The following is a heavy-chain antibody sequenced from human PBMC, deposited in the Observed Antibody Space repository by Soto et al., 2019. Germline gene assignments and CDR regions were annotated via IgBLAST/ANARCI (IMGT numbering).Heavy chain of an antibody. V-gene: IGHV3-48*02. Sequence: GGSLRLSCAASGFTFSSYSMNWVRQAPGKGLEWVSYISSSSSTIYYADSVKGRFTISRDNAKNSLYLQMNSLRDEDTAVYYCASTWEDCTNGVCYTLHPDALPNWFDPWGQGTLVTVSS. D-gene: IGHD2-8*01. CDR2: ISSSSSTI. J-gene: IGHJ5*02. CDR3: ASTWEDCTNGVCYTLHPDALPNWFDP. CDR1: GFTFSSYS.